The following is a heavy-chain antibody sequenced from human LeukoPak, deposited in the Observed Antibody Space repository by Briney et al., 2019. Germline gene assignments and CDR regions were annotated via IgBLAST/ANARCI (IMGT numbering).Heavy chain of an antibody. CDR3: ARVRSAAALNWFDP. D-gene: IGHD6-13*01. Sequence: SETLSLTCTVSGGSISSYYWSWIRQPPGKGLEWIGYSYYSGSTNYNPSLKSRVTISVDTSKNQFSLKLSSVTAADTAVYYCARVRSAAALNWFDPWGQGTLVTVSS. CDR2: SYYSGST. V-gene: IGHV4-59*01. CDR1: GGSISSYY. J-gene: IGHJ5*02.